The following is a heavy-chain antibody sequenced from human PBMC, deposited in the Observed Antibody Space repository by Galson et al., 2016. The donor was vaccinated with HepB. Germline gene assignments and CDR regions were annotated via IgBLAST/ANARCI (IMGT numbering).Heavy chain of an antibody. CDR2: IKQDGSEK. J-gene: IGHJ4*02. D-gene: IGHD1-1*01. V-gene: IGHV3-7*04. CDR3: ARAPEATESDY. Sequence: SLRLSCAASGFTFSGYWMTWVRRAPGKGLEWVANIKQDGSEKNYVDSVKGRFTISRDNAKNLVYLQMNSLRAEDTAMYYCARAPEATESDYWGKGTLVTVSP. CDR1: GFTFSGYW.